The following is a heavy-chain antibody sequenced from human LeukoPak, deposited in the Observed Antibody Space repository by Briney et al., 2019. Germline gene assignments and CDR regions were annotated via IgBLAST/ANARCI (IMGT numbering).Heavy chain of an antibody. Sequence: NPGGSLRLSCEASGFIFISYDMTWVRQAAGKGLEWVSSISDNGGSTYYADSVKGRFTVSRDNSKNTLYLEMNSLRAADTALYYCAKGKAYSRSWFELVPKYFDTWGQGILVTVSS. CDR2: ISDNGGST. D-gene: IGHD6-13*01. CDR3: AKGKAYSRSWFELVPKYFDT. CDR1: GFIFISYD. J-gene: IGHJ4*02. V-gene: IGHV3-23*01.